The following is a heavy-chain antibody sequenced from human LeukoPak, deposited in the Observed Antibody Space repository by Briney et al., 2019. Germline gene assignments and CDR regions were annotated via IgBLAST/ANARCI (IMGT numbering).Heavy chain of an antibody. D-gene: IGHD3-10*01. CDR1: GGSISSYY. CDR3: ATVAVIRGVTYFDY. Sequence: SETLSLTCTVSGGSISSYYWSWIRQPPGKGLEWIAYLFYSGSTDYNPSLESRVTISVDTSKNQFSLKLRSVTAADTAVYYCATVAVIRGVTYFDYWGQGTLVTVST. CDR2: LFYSGST. J-gene: IGHJ4*02. V-gene: IGHV4-59*01.